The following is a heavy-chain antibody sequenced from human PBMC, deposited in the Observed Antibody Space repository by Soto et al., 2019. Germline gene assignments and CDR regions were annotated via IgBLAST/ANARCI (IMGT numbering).Heavy chain of an antibody. V-gene: IGHV3-9*01. CDR2: ISWNSGSI. D-gene: IGHD1-26*01. CDR3: AKDSEWELLTQFDY. CDR1: GFTFDDYA. Sequence: DVQLVESGGGLVQPGRSLRLSCAASGFTFDDYAMHWVRQAPGKGLEWVSGISWNSGSIGYADSVKGRFTISRDNAKNSLYLQMNSLRAEDTALYYCAKDSEWELLTQFDYWGQGTLVTVSS. J-gene: IGHJ4*02.